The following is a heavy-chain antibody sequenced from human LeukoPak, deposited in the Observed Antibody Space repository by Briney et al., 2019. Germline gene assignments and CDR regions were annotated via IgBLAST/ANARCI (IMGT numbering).Heavy chain of an antibody. CDR2: IKRKTDGETT. J-gene: IGHJ4*02. CDR3: ATASSGLFY. D-gene: IGHD3-16*01. Sequence: GGSLRLSCAASRLTFSNAWMSWARQAPGEGLEWVGRIKRKTDGETTEYVAPVKGRFTISRDDSKNTLYLQMNSLKTEDTGVYYCATASSGLFYWGQGTLVTVSS. CDR1: RLTFSNAW. V-gene: IGHV3-15*01.